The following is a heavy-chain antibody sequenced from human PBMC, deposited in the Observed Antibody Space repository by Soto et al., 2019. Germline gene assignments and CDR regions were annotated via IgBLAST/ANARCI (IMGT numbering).Heavy chain of an antibody. V-gene: IGHV3-30-3*01. Sequence: GGSLRLSCAASGFTFSSYAMHWVRQAPGKGLEWVAVISYDGSNKYYADSVKGRFTISRDNSKNTLYLQMNSLRAEDTAVYYCARETSRRVYYFDYWGQGTLVTVSS. D-gene: IGHD6-13*01. CDR3: ARETSRRVYYFDY. CDR2: ISYDGSNK. J-gene: IGHJ4*02. CDR1: GFTFSSYA.